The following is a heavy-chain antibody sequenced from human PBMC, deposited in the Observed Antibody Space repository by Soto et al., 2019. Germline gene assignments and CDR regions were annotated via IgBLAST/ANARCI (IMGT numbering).Heavy chain of an antibody. Sequence: GGSLRLSCAASGFTVTGDYFSWVRQAPGKGLECVSVIHFGGNTYYADSVKGRFTVSRDNSKNTLYLQMNSLRVEDTAIYFCTKVSPQWLVHDYWGQGTLVTVSS. V-gene: IGHV3-53*01. D-gene: IGHD6-19*01. CDR3: TKVSPQWLVHDY. CDR2: IHFGGNT. J-gene: IGHJ4*02. CDR1: GFTVTGDY.